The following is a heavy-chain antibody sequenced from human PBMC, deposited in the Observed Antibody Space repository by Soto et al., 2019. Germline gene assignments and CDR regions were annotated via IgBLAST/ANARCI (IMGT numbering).Heavy chain of an antibody. J-gene: IGHJ6*02. D-gene: IGHD3-10*01. Sequence: GASVKVSCKASGGTFSSYAISWVRQAPGQGLEWMGGIIPIFGTANYAQKFQGRVTITADESTSTAYMELGSLRSEDTAVYYCARLVMVRGVIIHYYYYYGMDVWGQGTTVTVSS. CDR2: IIPIFGTA. V-gene: IGHV1-69*13. CDR3: ARLVMVRGVIIHYYYYYGMDV. CDR1: GGTFSSYA.